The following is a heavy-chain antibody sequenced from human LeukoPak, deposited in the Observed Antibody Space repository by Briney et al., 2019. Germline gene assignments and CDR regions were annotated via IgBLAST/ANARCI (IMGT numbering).Heavy chain of an antibody. V-gene: IGHV3-30-3*01. CDR1: GFTFSSYA. J-gene: IGHJ5*02. Sequence: GGSLRLSCAASGFTFSSYAMHWVRQAPGKGLEWVAVISYDGSNKYYADSVKGRFTISRDNSKNTLYLQMNSLRAEDTAVYYCARDRHDFWSGPLTFDPWGQGTLVTVSS. CDR3: ARDRHDFWSGPLTFDP. CDR2: ISYDGSNK. D-gene: IGHD3-3*01.